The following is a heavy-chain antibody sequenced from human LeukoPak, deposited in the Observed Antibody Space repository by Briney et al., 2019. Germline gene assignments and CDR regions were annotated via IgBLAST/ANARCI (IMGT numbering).Heavy chain of an antibody. Sequence: SETLSLTCAVYGGSFGGYYWSWIRQPPGKGLEWLGEINHSGSTNYNPSLKSRVTISVDTSKKQFSLKLSSVTAADTAVYYCVTYYFDSSGPKKNYWGQGTLVTVSS. CDR1: GGSFGGYY. CDR3: VTYYFDSSGPKKNY. CDR2: INHSGST. D-gene: IGHD3-22*01. J-gene: IGHJ4*02. V-gene: IGHV4-34*01.